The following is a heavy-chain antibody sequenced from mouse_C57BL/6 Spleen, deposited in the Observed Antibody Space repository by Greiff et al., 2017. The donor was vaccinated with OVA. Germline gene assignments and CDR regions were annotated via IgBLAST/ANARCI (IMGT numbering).Heavy chain of an antibody. CDR2: IYPRSGNT. D-gene: IGHD3-2*02. CDR3: ARDTAQATPFDY. J-gene: IGHJ2*01. CDR1: GYTSTSYG. Sequence: QVQLQQSGAELARPGASVKLSCKASGYTSTSYGISWVKQRTGQGLEWIGEIYPRSGNTYYNEKFKGKATLTADKSSSTAYMELRSLTSEDSAVYFCARDTAQATPFDYWGQGTTLTVSS. V-gene: IGHV1-81*01.